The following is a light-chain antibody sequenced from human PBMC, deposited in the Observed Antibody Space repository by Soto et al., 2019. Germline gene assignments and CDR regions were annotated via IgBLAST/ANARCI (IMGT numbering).Light chain of an antibody. CDR2: AAS. J-gene: IGKJ1*01. Sequence: AIQMTQSPSSLSASVGDRVTITCRASQGIRNDLGWYQQKPGKAPKLLIYAASSLQSGVPSRFSGSGSGTDFTLNISSLQPEEFATYYCLQDYNYPWTFGQGTKVEIK. CDR1: QGIRND. CDR3: LQDYNYPWT. V-gene: IGKV1-6*01.